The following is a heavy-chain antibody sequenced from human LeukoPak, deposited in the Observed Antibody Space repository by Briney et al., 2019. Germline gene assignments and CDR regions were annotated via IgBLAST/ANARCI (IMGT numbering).Heavy chain of an antibody. CDR1: GGTFGSYA. V-gene: IGHV1-69*05. CDR3: ARESRLYDSSGYYYAHAFDI. D-gene: IGHD3-22*01. CDR2: IIPIFGTA. J-gene: IGHJ3*02. Sequence: GSSVKVSCKASGGTFGSYAISWVRQAPGQGLEWMGRIIPIFGTANYAQKFQGRVTITTDESTSTAYMELSSLRSEDTAVYYCARESRLYDSSGYYYAHAFDIWGQGTVVTVSS.